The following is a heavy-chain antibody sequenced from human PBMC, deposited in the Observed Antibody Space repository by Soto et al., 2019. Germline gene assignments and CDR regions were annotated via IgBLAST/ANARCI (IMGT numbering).Heavy chain of an antibody. V-gene: IGHV4-39*01. Sequence: QLQLQESGPGLVKPSETLSLTCTVSGGSISNNNYFWGWIRQPPGKGLEWIGCIYYSGNTYYNPSHKSRITMSVDTSRNQFSLRLSSVTAADTAVYYCARLRVFGVGIMEFGYFGPWGRGTLVTVSS. CDR1: GGSISNNNYF. CDR2: IYYSGNT. J-gene: IGHJ5*02. D-gene: IGHD3-3*01. CDR3: ARLRVFGVGIMEFGYFGP.